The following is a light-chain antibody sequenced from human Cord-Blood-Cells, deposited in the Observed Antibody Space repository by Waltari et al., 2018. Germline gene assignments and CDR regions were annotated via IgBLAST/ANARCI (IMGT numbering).Light chain of an antibody. J-gene: IGLJ2*01. Sequence: QSVLTPPPSVSGAPGQRVTLSCTGRSSDTGAGYDVHSYQQLPGTAPKLLIYGNSNRPSGVPDRFSGSKSGTSASLAITGLQAEDEADYYCQSYDSSLSGPVFGGGTKLTVL. CDR3: QSYDSSLSGPV. CDR1: SSDTGAGYD. V-gene: IGLV1-40*01. CDR2: GNS.